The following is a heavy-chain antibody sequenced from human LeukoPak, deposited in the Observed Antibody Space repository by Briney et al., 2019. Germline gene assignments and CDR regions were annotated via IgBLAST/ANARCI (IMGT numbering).Heavy chain of an antibody. Sequence: SVKVSCKASGGTFSSYAISWVRQAPGQGLEWMGRIIPILGIANYAQKLQGRVTMTTDTSTSTAYMELRSLRSDDTAVYYCARSKYDFWSGYYTASWFDPWGQGTLVTVSS. D-gene: IGHD3-3*01. CDR2: IIPILGIA. V-gene: IGHV1-69*04. CDR3: ARSKYDFWSGYYTASWFDP. J-gene: IGHJ5*02. CDR1: GGTFSSYA.